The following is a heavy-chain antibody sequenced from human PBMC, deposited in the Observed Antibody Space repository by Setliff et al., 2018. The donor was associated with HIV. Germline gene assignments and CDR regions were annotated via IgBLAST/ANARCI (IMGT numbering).Heavy chain of an antibody. CDR3: ARRTSFVGGAVAGHFDY. V-gene: IGHV4-34*01. CDR2: INDSGNT. Sequence: TLSLTCDVYAGSLSGYYWSWIRQSPGKGLEWIGEINDSGNTNYNPSLKSRVTISVDTSKNHFSLRLKSVTAADTTVFYCARRTSFVGGAVAGHFDYWGQGTPVTVSS. CDR1: AGSLSGYY. D-gene: IGHD6-19*01. J-gene: IGHJ4*02.